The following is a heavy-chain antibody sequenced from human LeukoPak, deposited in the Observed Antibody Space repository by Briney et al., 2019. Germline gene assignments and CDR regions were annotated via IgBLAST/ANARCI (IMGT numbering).Heavy chain of an antibody. V-gene: IGHV3-9*03. Sequence: GGSLRLSCAASGFTFDDYAMQWVRQAPGKGLEWVSGISWNSGSIGYADSVKGRFTISRDNAKNSLYLQMNSLRAEDMVLYYCAKDSPGNAFDIWGQGTMVTVSS. J-gene: IGHJ3*02. CDR2: ISWNSGSI. CDR3: AKDSPGNAFDI. CDR1: GFTFDDYA. D-gene: IGHD2-2*01.